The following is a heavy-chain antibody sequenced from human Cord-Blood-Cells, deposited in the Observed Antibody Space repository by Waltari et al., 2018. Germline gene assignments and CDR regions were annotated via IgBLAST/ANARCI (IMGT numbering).Heavy chain of an antibody. CDR2: IYSVGST. CDR1: GFTVSSNY. J-gene: IGHJ3*02. CDR3: ARDFNAFDI. V-gene: IGHV3-53*01. Sequence: EVQLVESGGGLIQPGGSLRLSCAASGFTVSSNYMSWFRQAPGEGLEWVAVIYSVGSTYYADSVKGRFTISRDNSKNTLYLQMNSLRAEDTAVYYCARDFNAFDIWGQGTMVTVSS.